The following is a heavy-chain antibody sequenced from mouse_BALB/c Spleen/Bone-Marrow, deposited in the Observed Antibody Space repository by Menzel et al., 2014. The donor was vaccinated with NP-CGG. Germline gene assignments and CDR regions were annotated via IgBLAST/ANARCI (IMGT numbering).Heavy chain of an antibody. V-gene: IGHV5-12-1*01. Sequence: EGQLVESGGGLVKPGGSLKLSCAASGFAFSSYDMSWVRQTPEKRLGGVAYISSGGGSPFYPDTVKGRFTISKDNAKNTLYLQMSSLKSEDTAMYYCAREVLRDYFDYWGQGTTLTVSS. CDR1: GFAFSSYD. CDR3: AREVLRDYFDY. J-gene: IGHJ2*01. D-gene: IGHD1-1*01. CDR2: ISSGGGSP.